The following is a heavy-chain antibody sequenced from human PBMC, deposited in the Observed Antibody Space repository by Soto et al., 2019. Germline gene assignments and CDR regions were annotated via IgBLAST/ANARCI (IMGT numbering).Heavy chain of an antibody. CDR1: GGSISSYY. Sequence: SDTLSLTCTVSGGSISSYYWSWIRQPPGKGLEWIGYIYYSGSPNYNPSLKSRVTISVGTCKIPCSLKLSFVTAADTVVYYCVSVLFMITSGGVLVLVGYMDVWGKGTTAAVSS. D-gene: IGHD3-16*02. CDR3: VSVLFMITSGGVLVLVGYMDV. J-gene: IGHJ6*03. CDR2: IYYSGSP. V-gene: IGHV4-59*01.